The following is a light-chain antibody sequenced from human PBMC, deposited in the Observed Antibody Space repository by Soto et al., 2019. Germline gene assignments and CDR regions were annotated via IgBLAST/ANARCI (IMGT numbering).Light chain of an antibody. Sequence: IQLTQSPSSLSASVGDRVTITCRASQGISNSLAWYQQKPGKAPKLLIYKASSLESGVPSRFSGSGSGTEFTLTISNLQPDDFATYYCQQYNSYWTFGQGTKVEIK. CDR2: KAS. CDR3: QQYNSYWT. J-gene: IGKJ1*01. CDR1: QGISNS. V-gene: IGKV1-5*03.